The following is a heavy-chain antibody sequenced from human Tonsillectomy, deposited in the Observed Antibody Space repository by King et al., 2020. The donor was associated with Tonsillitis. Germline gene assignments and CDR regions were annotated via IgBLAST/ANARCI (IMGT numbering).Heavy chain of an antibody. D-gene: IGHD5-12*01. CDR1: GFTFSSYS. V-gene: IGHV3-21*01. Sequence: VQLVESGGGLVKPGGSLRLSCAASGFTFSSYSMNWVRQAPGKGLEGVSCISSSGRYIYYAASVKGRFTISRDSAKNSLYLQMTSLRAEDTAVYYCAGGGGFSGYAYMDVWGKGTTATVSS. CDR2: ISSSGRYI. CDR3: AGGGGFSGYAYMDV. J-gene: IGHJ6*03.